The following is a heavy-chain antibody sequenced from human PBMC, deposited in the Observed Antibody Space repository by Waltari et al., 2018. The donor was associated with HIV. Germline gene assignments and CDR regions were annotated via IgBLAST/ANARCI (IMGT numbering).Heavy chain of an antibody. D-gene: IGHD3-3*01. CDR3: ARTVGTSISGVITYNWFDS. Sequence: QVQLQESGPGLVKPSETLSLTCNVSADTTNNYYLSWIRQSPAKGLEWIGYIYYTGTSNYTPSPSLNSRVTRSLDTSKTQFSLKLTAVSSADTAVYYCARTVGTSISGVITYNWFDSWGQGTLVTVSS. CDR1: ADTTNNYY. CDR2: IYYTGTS. J-gene: IGHJ5*01. V-gene: IGHV4-59*01.